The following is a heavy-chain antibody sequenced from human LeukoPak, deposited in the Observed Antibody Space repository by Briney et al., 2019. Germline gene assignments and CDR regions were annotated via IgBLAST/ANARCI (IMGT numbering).Heavy chain of an antibody. J-gene: IGHJ4*02. D-gene: IGHD6-6*01. CDR1: GGSISSSSYY. Sequence: SETLSLTCTVSGGSISSSSYYWSWIRQPPGKGLEWIGYIYYSGSTNYNPSLKSRVTISVDTSKNQFSLKLSSVTAADTAVYYCASTADSSSLDYWGQGTLVTVSS. CDR3: ASTADSSSLDY. V-gene: IGHV4-61*01. CDR2: IYYSGST.